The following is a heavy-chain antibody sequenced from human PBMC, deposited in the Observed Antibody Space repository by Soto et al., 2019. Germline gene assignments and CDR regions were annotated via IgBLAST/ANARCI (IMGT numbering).Heavy chain of an antibody. V-gene: IGHV3-23*01. CDR2: IDYTGTST. CDR1: GFTFSSYA. Sequence: PGGSLRLSCADSGFTFSSYAMTWVRQAPGKGLEWVSGIDYTGTSTYYADSVKGRFTISRDNSKNTLYLQMNSLRAEDTAVYYCANRHGYKSFEYWGQGALVSVSS. D-gene: IGHD5-12*01. J-gene: IGHJ4*02. CDR3: ANRHGYKSFEY.